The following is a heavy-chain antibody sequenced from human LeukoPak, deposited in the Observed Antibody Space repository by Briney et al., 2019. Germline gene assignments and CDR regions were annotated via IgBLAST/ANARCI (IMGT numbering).Heavy chain of an antibody. CDR3: PRERGYGSEGGYFDY. CDR1: GGTFSSYA. D-gene: IGHD4-17*01. Sequence: SVKVSCKASGGTFSSYAISWVRQAPGQGLEWMGGIIPIFGTANYAQKFRGRVTITADESTSTAYMELSSLGSEDTAVYYCPRERGYGSEGGYFDYWGQGTLVTVSS. V-gene: IGHV1-69*13. J-gene: IGHJ4*02. CDR2: IIPIFGTA.